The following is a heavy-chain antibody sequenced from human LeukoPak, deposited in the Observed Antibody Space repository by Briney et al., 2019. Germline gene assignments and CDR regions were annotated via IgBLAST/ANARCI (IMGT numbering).Heavy chain of an antibody. J-gene: IGHJ6*02. V-gene: IGHV1-18*01. D-gene: IGHD6-13*01. CDR2: TSAYNGNT. CDR1: GYTFTSYG. CDR3: ARVGEPVTGIAAAGTDAYYYYGMDV. Sequence: ASVKVSCKASGYTFTSYGISWVRQAPGQGLEWMGWTSAYNGNTNYAQKLQGRVTMTTDTSTSTAYMELRSLRSDDTAVYYCARVGEPVTGIAAAGTDAYYYYGMDVWGQGTTVTVSS.